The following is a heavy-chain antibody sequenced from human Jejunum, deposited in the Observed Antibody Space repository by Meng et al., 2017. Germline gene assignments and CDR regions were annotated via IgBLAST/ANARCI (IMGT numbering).Heavy chain of an antibody. D-gene: IGHD2-2*01. J-gene: IGHJ4*02. Sequence: GESLKISCAASGFTFSTYTMGWVRQAPGKGLEWVSAITNSGDNTYYADSVKGRFTITRDNSQNTLYLQMNSLTAEDTAVYYCAKKVGRFDYWGQGTQVTVSS. CDR2: ITNSGDNT. CDR3: AKKVGRFDY. V-gene: IGHV3-23*01. CDR1: GFTFSTYT.